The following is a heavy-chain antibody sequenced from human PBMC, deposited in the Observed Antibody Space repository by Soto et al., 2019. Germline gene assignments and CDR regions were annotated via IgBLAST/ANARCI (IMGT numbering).Heavy chain of an antibody. CDR1: GGSVSSGSYY. CDR3: ASGASINYYDSSGYYLYYFDY. J-gene: IGHJ4*02. D-gene: IGHD3-22*01. Sequence: SETLSLTCTVSGGSVSSGSYYWSWIRQPPGKGLEWIGYIYYSGSTNYNPSLKSRVTISVDTSKNQFSLKLSSVTAADTAVYYCASGASINYYDSSGYYLYYFDYWGQGTLVTVSS. V-gene: IGHV4-61*01. CDR2: IYYSGST.